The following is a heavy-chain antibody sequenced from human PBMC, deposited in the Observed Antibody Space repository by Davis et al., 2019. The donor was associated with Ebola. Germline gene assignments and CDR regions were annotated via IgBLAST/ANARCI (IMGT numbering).Heavy chain of an antibody. CDR3: ARGITGGTVTLGD. CDR2: IYRCGRT. Sequence: GESLKISCAASGFTVSSNYMSWVRQAPGKGLEWVAVIYRCGRTFYADSVKGRFTTSRDNSKNTLYLQMDTLRSEDTAVYHCARGITGGTVTLGDWGQGTLVTVSS. V-gene: IGHV3-66*03. CDR1: GFTVSSNY. D-gene: IGHD3-16*01. J-gene: IGHJ1*01.